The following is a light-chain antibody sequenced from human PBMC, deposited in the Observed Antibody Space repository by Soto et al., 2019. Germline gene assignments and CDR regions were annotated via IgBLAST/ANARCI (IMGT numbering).Light chain of an antibody. J-gene: IGLJ2*01. Sequence: QSVLTQPASVSGSPGQSITISCTGTSSDVGGYNYVSWYQQHPGKAPKLMIYDVSNRPSGVSNRFSGSKSGNTASLTISGLQAEDEADYYCSSYTSSSTLVVCGGGTQLTVL. CDR1: SSDVGGYNY. V-gene: IGLV2-14*01. CDR2: DVS. CDR3: SSYTSSSTLVV.